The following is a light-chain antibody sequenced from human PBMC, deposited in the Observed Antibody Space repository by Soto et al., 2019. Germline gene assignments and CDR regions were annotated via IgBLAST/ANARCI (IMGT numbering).Light chain of an antibody. Sequence: QSVLTQPPSGSGDPGQRVTISCTGSSSNIGAGYHVLWYQHLPETAPKRLIYGNYSRPSGVPDRSSGAKSGTATSLAITGLKAEDEADYCCQSYDSAMNSNGIGTGSKVTVL. V-gene: IGLV1-40*01. CDR1: SSNIGAGYH. J-gene: IGLJ1*01. CDR3: QSYDSAMNSNG. CDR2: GNY.